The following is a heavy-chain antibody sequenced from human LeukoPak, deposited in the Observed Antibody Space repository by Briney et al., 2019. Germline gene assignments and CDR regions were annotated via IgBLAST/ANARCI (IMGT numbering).Heavy chain of an antibody. J-gene: IGHJ4*02. CDR2: ISGSGGST. V-gene: IGHV3-23*01. CDR1: GFSFSTYA. Sequence: PGGSLRLSCAASGFSFSTYAMSWVRQAPGRGLEWVSSISGSGGSTYYADSVKGRFTISRHKSKNTLCLQMNSMRAEDSAVYYCARWEQWLAFDYWGQGTLVTVSS. D-gene: IGHD6-19*01. CDR3: ARWEQWLAFDY.